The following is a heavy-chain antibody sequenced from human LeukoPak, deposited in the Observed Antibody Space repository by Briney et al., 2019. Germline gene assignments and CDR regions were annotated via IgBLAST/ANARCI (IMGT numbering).Heavy chain of an antibody. J-gene: IGHJ6*02. Sequence: GGSLRLSCAASGFTFDDYAMYWVRQAPGKGLEWVSGISWNSGSIGYADSVKGRFTISRVNAKNSLYLQMNSLRGEDTALYYCAKEAYSSSSMDVWGQGTTVTVSS. D-gene: IGHD6-13*01. CDR2: ISWNSGSI. CDR3: AKEAYSSSSMDV. CDR1: GFTFDDYA. V-gene: IGHV3-9*01.